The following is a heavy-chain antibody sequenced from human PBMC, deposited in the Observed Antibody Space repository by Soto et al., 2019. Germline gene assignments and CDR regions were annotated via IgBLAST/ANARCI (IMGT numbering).Heavy chain of an antibody. V-gene: IGHV3-21*02. J-gene: IGHJ3*02. CDR3: ARDRGEDSCHWSDLNDNDDFDI. CDR1: GFNFSKYT. Sequence: EIQLVESGGGLVKPGGSLRLSCAASGFNFSKYTMNWVRQAPGKGQEWVSSINSGGDYIYYAASVKGRFTISRDNAESSLHLQMGSLRADDTALYYGARDRGEDSCHWSDLNDNDDFDIWGQGTLVTVSS. D-gene: IGHD2-8*02. CDR2: INSGGDYI.